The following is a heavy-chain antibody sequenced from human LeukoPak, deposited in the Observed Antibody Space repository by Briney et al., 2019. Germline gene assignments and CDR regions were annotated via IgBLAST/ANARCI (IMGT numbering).Heavy chain of an antibody. CDR2: ISSSSSYI. Sequence: KPGGSLRLSCAASGFTFSSYSMNWVRQAPGKGLEWVSSISSSSSYIYYADSVKGRFTISRDNAKNSLYLQMNSLRAEDTAVYYCARDVMDIVVVPAAIRGRYYYGMDVWGQGTTVTVSS. CDR3: ARDVMDIVVVPAAIRGRYYYGMDV. V-gene: IGHV3-21*01. CDR1: GFTFSSYS. D-gene: IGHD2-2*03. J-gene: IGHJ6*02.